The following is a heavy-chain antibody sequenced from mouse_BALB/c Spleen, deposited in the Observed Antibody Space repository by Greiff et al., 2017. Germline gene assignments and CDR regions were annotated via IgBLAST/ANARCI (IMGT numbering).Heavy chain of an antibody. CDR3: TRYYDYWYFDV. D-gene: IGHD2-4*01. J-gene: IGHJ1*01. Sequence: EVQLVESGGGLVQPGGSMKLSCVASGFTFSSYWMSWVRQSPEKGLEWVAEIRLKSDNYATHYAGSVKGKFTISRDDSKSRLYLQMNSLRAEDTGIYYCTRYYDYWYFDVWGAGTTVTVSS. CDR2: IRLKSDNYAT. V-gene: IGHV6-3*03. CDR1: GFTFSSYW.